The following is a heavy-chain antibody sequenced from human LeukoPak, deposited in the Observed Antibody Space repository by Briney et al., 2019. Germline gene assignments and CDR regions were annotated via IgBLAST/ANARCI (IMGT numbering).Heavy chain of an antibody. J-gene: IGHJ6*02. CDR2: INHSGST. V-gene: IGHV4-34*01. Sequence: SEILSLTCAVYGGSFSGYYWSWIRQPPGKGLEWIGEINHSGSTNYNPSLKSRVTISVDTSKNQFSLKLSSVTAADTAVYYCARKDIDGMDVWGQGTTVTVSS. CDR1: GGSFSGYY. CDR3: ARKDIDGMDV. D-gene: IGHD2-15*01.